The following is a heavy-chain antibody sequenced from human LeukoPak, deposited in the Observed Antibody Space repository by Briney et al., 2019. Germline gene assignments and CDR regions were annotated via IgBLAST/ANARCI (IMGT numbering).Heavy chain of an antibody. V-gene: IGHV1-69*04. D-gene: IGHD3-22*01. CDR3: ARDCVQDYYDSSGYRRHYYYYGMDV. J-gene: IGHJ6*01. CDR1: GGTFTSYA. Sequence: GASVKVSCKASGGTFTSYAISLVRQAPGQGLEWMGRIIPILGIANYAQKFQGRVTITADKSTSTANIELSMQRSEDTAVYYCARDCVQDYYDSSGYRRHYYYYGMDVWGQETTVTVYS. CDR2: IIPILGIA.